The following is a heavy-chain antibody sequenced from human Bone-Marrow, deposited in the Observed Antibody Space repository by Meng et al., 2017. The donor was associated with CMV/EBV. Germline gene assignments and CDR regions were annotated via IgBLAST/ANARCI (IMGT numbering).Heavy chain of an antibody. D-gene: IGHD6-19*01. CDR2: FDPEDGEI. Sequence: ASVKVSCKVSGYTFTALSRHWVRQAPGKGLEWMGGFDPEDGEIMYAQKFQGRVTMTEDTSTDTDYMELSSLTSEDTAVYFCATAGIAVSGTAPDAFDVCGQGTTVTVSS. V-gene: IGHV1-24*01. CDR3: ATAGIAVSGTAPDAFDV. CDR1: GYTFTALS. J-gene: IGHJ3*01.